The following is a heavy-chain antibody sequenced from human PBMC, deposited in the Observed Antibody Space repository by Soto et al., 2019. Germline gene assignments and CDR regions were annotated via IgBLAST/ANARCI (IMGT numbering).Heavy chain of an antibody. CDR1: GFTFSSYG. CDR3: ARDRAAARPPYYYYYYGMDV. D-gene: IGHD6-6*01. Sequence: QVQLVESGGGVVQPGRSLRLSCAASGFTFSSYGMHWVRQAPGKGLEWVAVIWYDGSNKYYADSLKGRFTISRDNSKNTLYLQMNSLRAEDTAVYYCARDRAAARPPYYYYYYGMDVWGQGTTVTVSS. V-gene: IGHV3-33*01. CDR2: IWYDGSNK. J-gene: IGHJ6*02.